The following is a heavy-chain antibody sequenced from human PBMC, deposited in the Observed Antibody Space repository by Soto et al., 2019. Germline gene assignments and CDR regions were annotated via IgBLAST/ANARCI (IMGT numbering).Heavy chain of an antibody. Sequence: QLQLQESGPGLVKPSETLSLTCTVSGGSISSSNYFWGWIRHPPGKGLEWIGSMYYSGSTYYNPSPQRRVTLTVDTSKNQCSLKLSPVTAADTAMYYRARHGKRTTRSLNWFDPWGQGALVTVSS. CDR3: ARHGKRTTRSLNWFDP. CDR1: GGSISSSNYF. V-gene: IGHV4-39*01. CDR2: MYYSGST. J-gene: IGHJ5*02. D-gene: IGHD1-1*01.